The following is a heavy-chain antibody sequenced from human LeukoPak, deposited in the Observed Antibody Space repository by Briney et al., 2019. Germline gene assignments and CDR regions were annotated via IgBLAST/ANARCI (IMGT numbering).Heavy chain of an antibody. V-gene: IGHV1-2*02. Sequence: ASVKVSCKASGYXFTDHYFHWLRQAPGQGHEWMAWIHPKTGVTNYAERFQGRLSLTRDTSISTLYMELNSLTSDDTAVYYCARDHNWGPDYWGQGTLVSVSS. CDR3: ARDHNWGPDY. CDR1: GYXFTDHY. D-gene: IGHD7-27*01. J-gene: IGHJ4*02. CDR2: IHPKTGVT.